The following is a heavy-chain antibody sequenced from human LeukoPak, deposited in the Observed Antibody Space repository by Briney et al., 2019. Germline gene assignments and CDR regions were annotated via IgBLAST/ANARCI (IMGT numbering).Heavy chain of an antibody. Sequence: SETLSLTCTVTGYSISSAYYWGWIRQPPGKGLEWIGNIYHSGSTYYNPSLKRRLTISVDTSKNQSALKLSSVTAADTAVYYCARDPGGSNWNPGYYYYYMDVWGKGTTVTVSS. CDR3: ARDPGGSNWNPGYYYYYMDV. J-gene: IGHJ6*03. D-gene: IGHD1-1*01. CDR2: IYHSGST. V-gene: IGHV4-38-2*02. CDR1: GYSISSAYY.